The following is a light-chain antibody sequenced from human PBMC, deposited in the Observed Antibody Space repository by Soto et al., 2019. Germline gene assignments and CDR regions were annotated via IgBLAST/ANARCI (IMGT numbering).Light chain of an antibody. J-gene: IGKJ5*01. CDR2: YAT. Sequence: EIVLTQSPGTLSLSPGERATLSCRASQSVSSDYLTSYQQKPGHSPRLLIYYATSSARGVPDRCSGSGSGTEFTLTISRLEPEDFAVYYCQHYSSSPPITFGQGTRLEIK. V-gene: IGKV3-20*01. CDR1: QSVSSDY. CDR3: QHYSSSPPIT.